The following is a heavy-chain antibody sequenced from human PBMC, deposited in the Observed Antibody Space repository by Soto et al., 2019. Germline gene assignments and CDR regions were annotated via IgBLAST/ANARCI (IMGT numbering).Heavy chain of an antibody. V-gene: IGHV1-3*01. CDR1: GYTFTSYA. CDR3: ARVYSGCLDY. CDR2: INAGNGNT. Sequence: GASVKVSFKASGYTFTSYAMHWVRQAPGQRLEWMGWINAGNGNTKYSQKFQGRVTITRDTSASTAYMELSSLRSEDTAVYYCARVYSGCLDYWGQGTLVTVSS. J-gene: IGHJ4*02. D-gene: IGHD6-19*01.